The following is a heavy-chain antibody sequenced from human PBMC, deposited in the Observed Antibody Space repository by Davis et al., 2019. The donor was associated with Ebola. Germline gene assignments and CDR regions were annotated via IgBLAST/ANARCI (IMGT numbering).Heavy chain of an antibody. J-gene: IGHJ6*02. CDR1: GFTFSCYW. D-gene: IGHD1-1*01. CDR3: ARDLLEPLYYYYGMDV. Sequence: GGSLRLSCAASGFTFSCYWMNWVRQAPGRGLEWVSYISSSSTTKYYADSVKGRFTISRDNAKNSLYLQMNSLRDEDTAVYYCARDLLEPLYYYYGMDVWGQGTTVTVSS. V-gene: IGHV3-48*02. CDR2: ISSSSTTK.